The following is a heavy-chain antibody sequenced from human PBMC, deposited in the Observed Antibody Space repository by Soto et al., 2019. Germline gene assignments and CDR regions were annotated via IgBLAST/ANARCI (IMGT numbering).Heavy chain of an antibody. D-gene: IGHD3-3*01. CDR3: VHSPSRHYDPGSGYVTPDFDI. Sequence: QITFNESGPTLVKPTQPLTLTCTFSGFSLSTSGVGMGWIRQPPGKALEWLALIYWDDIKRYSLSLQSRLTITKATIKNQVILTMANMDPAATATSYSVHSPSRHYDPGSGYVTPDFDIWGQGTIVTV. CDR2: IYWDDIK. CDR1: GFSLSTSGVG. J-gene: IGHJ3*02. V-gene: IGHV2-5*02.